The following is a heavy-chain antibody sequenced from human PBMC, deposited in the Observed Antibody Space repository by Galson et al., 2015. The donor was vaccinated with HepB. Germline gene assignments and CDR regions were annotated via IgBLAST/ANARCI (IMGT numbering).Heavy chain of an antibody. CDR3: ARTGYSTARHYHYAIDV. V-gene: IGHV1-18*01. D-gene: IGHD5-12*01. Sequence: SVKVSCKASGYTFVTYGVIWVRQVPGQGLEWMGWISAHNGNTKYAEKAQGRVTMTTDTATSTAYMELRSLRSDDTAVYYCARTGYSTARHYHYAIDVWGQGTTVTVSS. CDR1: GYTFVTYG. J-gene: IGHJ6*02. CDR2: ISAHNGNT.